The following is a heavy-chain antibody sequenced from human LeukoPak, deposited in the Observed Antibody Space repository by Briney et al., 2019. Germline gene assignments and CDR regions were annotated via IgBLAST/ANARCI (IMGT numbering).Heavy chain of an antibody. J-gene: IGHJ4*02. CDR1: GFTVSSNY. Sequence: GGSLRLSCAASGFTVSSNYMSWVRQAPGKGLEWVSVIYSCGSTYYADSVKGRFTISRDNSKNTLYLQMNSLRAEDTAVYYCAKGYRLGFCSGGICYSLDYWGQGTLVTVSS. D-gene: IGHD2-15*01. CDR2: IYSCGST. CDR3: AKGYRLGFCSGGICYSLDY. V-gene: IGHV3-66*03.